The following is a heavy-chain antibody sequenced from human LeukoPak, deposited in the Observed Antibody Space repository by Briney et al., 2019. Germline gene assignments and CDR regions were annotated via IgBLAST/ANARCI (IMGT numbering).Heavy chain of an antibody. D-gene: IGHD6-13*01. V-gene: IGHV1-3*01. CDR1: GYTFSFYA. Sequence: ASVKVSCKASGYTFSFYAIHWMRQAPGQRLEWMGWTNAANGNTQYSQDFQGRVTITRDISASTAYMELRSLRSDDTAVYYCARGMGSSSRPNWFDPWGQGTLVTVSS. J-gene: IGHJ5*02. CDR3: ARGMGSSSRPNWFDP. CDR2: TNAANGNT.